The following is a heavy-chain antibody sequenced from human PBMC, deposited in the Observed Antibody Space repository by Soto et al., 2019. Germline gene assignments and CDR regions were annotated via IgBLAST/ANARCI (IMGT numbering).Heavy chain of an antibody. J-gene: IGHJ4*02. CDR3: AADLMATKFDY. D-gene: IGHD5-12*01. V-gene: IGHV1-58*01. CDR1: GFTFTSYA. CDR2: IVVGSGNT. Sequence: EASVKVSCKASGFTFTSYAVQWVRQARGQRLEWIGWIVVGSGNTNYAQKFQERVTITRDMSTSTAYMELSSLRSEDTAVYYCAADLMATKFDYWSQGTLVTVSS.